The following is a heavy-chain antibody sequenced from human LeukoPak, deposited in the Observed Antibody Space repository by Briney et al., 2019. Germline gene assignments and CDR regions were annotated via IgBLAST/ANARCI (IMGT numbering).Heavy chain of an antibody. CDR3: ARDHRPYSSGWYEN. CDR1: GYTFTSYG. V-gene: IGHV1-18*01. Sequence: ASVKVSCKASGYTFTSYGISWVRQAPGQGLEWMGWISAYNGNTNYAQKLQGRVTMTTDTSTSTAYMELRSLRSDDTAVYYCARDHRPYSSGWYENWGQGTLVTVSS. J-gene: IGHJ4*02. D-gene: IGHD6-19*01. CDR2: ISAYNGNT.